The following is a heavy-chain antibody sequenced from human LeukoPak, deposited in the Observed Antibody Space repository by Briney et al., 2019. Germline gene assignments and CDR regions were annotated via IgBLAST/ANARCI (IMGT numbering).Heavy chain of an antibody. V-gene: IGHV4-39*01. CDR3: ARHYGP. Sequence: PSETLSLTCTVSGGSIRSSYTTGAGSASPPGKGLEWIGSIYDSGSTYYNPSLKSRVTISVDTSKNQFSLKLNSVTAADTAVYYCARHYGPWGQGTLVTVSS. CDR2: IYDSGST. J-gene: IGHJ5*02. CDR1: GGSIRSSYTT. D-gene: IGHD3-10*01.